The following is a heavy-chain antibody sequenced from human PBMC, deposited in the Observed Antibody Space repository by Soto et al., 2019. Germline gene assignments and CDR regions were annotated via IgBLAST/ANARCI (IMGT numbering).Heavy chain of an antibody. Sequence: PSETLSLTCTVSGDSMTNYYWNWLRQPPGKGLEWIGYIYYSGSTNYNPSLKSRVTISVGTSKNQFSLKLSSVTAADTAIYYCARLRPSGTSDYWGQGTLVTVS. CDR3: ARLRPSGTSDY. CDR1: GDSMTNYY. J-gene: IGHJ4*02. V-gene: IGHV4-59*08. D-gene: IGHD1-26*01. CDR2: IYYSGST.